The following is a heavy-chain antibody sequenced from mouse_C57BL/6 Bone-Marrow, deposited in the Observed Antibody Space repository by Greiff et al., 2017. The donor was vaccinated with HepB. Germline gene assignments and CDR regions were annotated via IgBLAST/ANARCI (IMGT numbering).Heavy chain of an antibody. CDR2: IDPEDGDT. D-gene: IGHD2-4*01. J-gene: IGHJ3*01. Sequence: VQLKQSGAELVRPGASVKLSCTASGFNIKDYYMHWVKQRPEQGLEWIGRIDPEDGDTEYAPKFQGKATMTADTSSNTAYLQLSSLTSEDTAVYYCTTYLPHDYGFAYWGQGTLVTVSA. CDR3: TTYLPHDYGFAY. CDR1: GFNIKDYY. V-gene: IGHV14-1*01.